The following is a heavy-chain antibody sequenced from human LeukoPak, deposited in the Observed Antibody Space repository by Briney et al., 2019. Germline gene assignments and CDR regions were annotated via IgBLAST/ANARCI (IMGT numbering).Heavy chain of an antibody. D-gene: IGHD2-15*01. CDR3: ARYSANCSGGSCYASYYYYYYMDV. CDR2: IYYSGST. V-gene: IGHV4-59*11. CDR1: GGSISSHY. Sequence: SETLSLTCTVSGGSISSHYWSWIRQPPGKGLEWIGYIYYSGSTNYNPSLKSRVTISVDTSKNQFSLKLSSVTAADTAVYYCARYSANCSGGSCYASYYYYYYMDVWGKGTTVTVSS. J-gene: IGHJ6*03.